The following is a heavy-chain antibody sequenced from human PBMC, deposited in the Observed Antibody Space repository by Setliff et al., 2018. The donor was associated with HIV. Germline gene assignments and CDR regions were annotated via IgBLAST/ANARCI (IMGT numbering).Heavy chain of an antibody. Sequence: PSETLSLTCTVSGGSTDSGSYYWAWIRQPPGKGLEWIGSMYYTGSTYYNPSLKSRVTISIDTSKNQFSLKLNSVTAADTAMYYCARDGGSSGWYFVLGYSDYWGPGTLVTDSS. J-gene: IGHJ4*02. CDR2: MYYTGST. V-gene: IGHV4-39*02. CDR3: ARDGGSSGWYFVLGYSDY. CDR1: GGSTDSGSYY. D-gene: IGHD6-19*01.